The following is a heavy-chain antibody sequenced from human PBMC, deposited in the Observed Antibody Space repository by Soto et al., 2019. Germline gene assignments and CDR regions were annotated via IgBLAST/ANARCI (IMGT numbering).Heavy chain of an antibody. CDR2: ISYDGSYK. CDR3: AKDTGGWYGGSPGLFHFES. D-gene: IGHD6-19*01. CDR1: RFTLTSCA. Sequence: GRSLRLSCAASRFTLTSCAMHWVRQAPGKGLEWLAVISYDGSYKFYADSVKGRFTISRDNSKNTLFLQMNSLRVEDTAVYYCAKDTGGWYGGSPGLFHFESWGQGSLVPVSS. V-gene: IGHV3-30-3*01. J-gene: IGHJ4*02.